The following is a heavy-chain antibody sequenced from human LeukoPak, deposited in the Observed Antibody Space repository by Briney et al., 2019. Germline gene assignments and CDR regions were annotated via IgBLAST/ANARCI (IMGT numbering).Heavy chain of an antibody. CDR2: IYYSGST. J-gene: IGHJ6*02. D-gene: IGHD3-3*01. Sequence: PSETLSLTCTVSGGSTSSYYWSWIRQPPGKGLEWIGYIYYSGSTNYNPSLKSRVTISVDTSKNQFSLKLSSVTAADTAVYYCALNSDFWSGYRTYGMDVWGQGTTVTVSS. CDR1: GGSTSSYY. V-gene: IGHV4-59*12. CDR3: ALNSDFWSGYRTYGMDV.